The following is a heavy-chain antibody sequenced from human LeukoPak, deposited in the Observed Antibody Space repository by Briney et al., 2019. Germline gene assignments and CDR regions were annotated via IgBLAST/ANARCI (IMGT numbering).Heavy chain of an antibody. J-gene: IGHJ5*02. V-gene: IGHV4-59*01. CDR3: AKGGVLQYNWFDP. CDR2: IYYNGSA. CDR1: GASISVYH. Sequence: SETLSLTCTVSGASISVYHWGWIRQPPGKGPERIGCIYYNGSANYNPSLKSRVTISGDTSKNQFSLKLSSVTAADTAVYYCAKGGVLQYNWFDPWGQGTLVTVSS. D-gene: IGHD3-10*01.